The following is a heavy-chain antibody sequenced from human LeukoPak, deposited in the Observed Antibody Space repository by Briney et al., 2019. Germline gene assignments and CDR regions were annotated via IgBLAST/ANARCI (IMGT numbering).Heavy chain of an antibody. J-gene: IGHJ6*03. CDR3: ARDSTPSVAGRNYYYYMDV. V-gene: IGHV1-8*01. CDR1: GYTFTSYD. CDR2: MNPNSGNT. D-gene: IGHD6-19*01. Sequence: ASVKVSCKASGYTFTSYDINWVRQATGQGLEWMGRMNPNSGNTGYAQKFQGRVTMTRNTSISTAYMELSSLRSEDTAVYYCARDSTPSVAGRNYYYYMDVWGKGTTVTVSS.